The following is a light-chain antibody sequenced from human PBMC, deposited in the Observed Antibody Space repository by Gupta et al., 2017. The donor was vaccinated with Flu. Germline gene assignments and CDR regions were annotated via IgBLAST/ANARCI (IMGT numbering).Light chain of an antibody. CDR3: QKYNSALWT. V-gene: IGKV1-27*01. J-gene: IGKJ1*01. CDR1: QDISNY. Sequence: DFQMTQSPSSLSASVGDRVTITCRASQDISNYLAWYQQKPGKVPKLLIYAASTLESGVPSRFSGSGSGTDFTLTISSLQPEDVATYYCQKYNSALWTFGQGTKVDIK. CDR2: AAS.